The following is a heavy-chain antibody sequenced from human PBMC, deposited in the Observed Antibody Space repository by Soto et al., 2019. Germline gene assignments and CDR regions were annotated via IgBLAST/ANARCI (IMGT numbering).Heavy chain of an antibody. CDR1: GGTFDSYA. CDR3: ARSQDSSGYWNNCFDP. J-gene: IGHJ5*02. Sequence: SVKVSFKASGGTFDSYAISWLRQAPGQGLEWMGGIIPLFGTANYAQKFQGRVTITADESTSTVYMELSSLRSEDTAVYYCARSQDSSGYWNNCFDPWGQGTLVTVSS. V-gene: IGHV1-69*13. D-gene: IGHD3-22*01. CDR2: IIPLFGTA.